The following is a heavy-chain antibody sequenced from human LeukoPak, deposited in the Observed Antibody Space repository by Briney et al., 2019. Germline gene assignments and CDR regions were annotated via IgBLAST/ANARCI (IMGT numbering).Heavy chain of an antibody. J-gene: IGHJ4*02. D-gene: IGHD3-16*01. CDR1: GLTFSNYN. CDR3: ARAFRGYTFGFDS. Sequence: PGGSLRLSCAASGLTFSNYNMNWVRQAPGKGLERVSYISSSSSTIYYADSVKGRFTIARDYAKNSLFLQMNSLRAEDTSVYYCARAFRGYTFGFDSWGQGTLVTVSS. CDR2: ISSSSSTI. V-gene: IGHV3-48*01.